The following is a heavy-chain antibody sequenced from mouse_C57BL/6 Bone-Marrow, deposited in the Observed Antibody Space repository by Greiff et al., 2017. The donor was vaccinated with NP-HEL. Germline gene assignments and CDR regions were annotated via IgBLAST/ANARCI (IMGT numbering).Heavy chain of an antibody. CDR1: GYTFTDYN. J-gene: IGHJ4*01. Sequence: VQLQESGPELVKPGASVKIPCKASGYTFTDYNMDWVKQSHGKSLEWIGDINPNNGGTIYNQKFKGKATLTVDKSSSTAYMELRSLTSEDTAVYYCARPVVAEYYAMDDWGQGTSVTVSS. CDR2: INPNNGGT. CDR3: ARPVVAEYYAMDD. V-gene: IGHV1-18*01. D-gene: IGHD1-1*01.